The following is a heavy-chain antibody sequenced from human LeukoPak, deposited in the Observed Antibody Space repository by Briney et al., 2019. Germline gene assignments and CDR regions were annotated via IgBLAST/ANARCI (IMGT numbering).Heavy chain of an antibody. Sequence: ASVKVSCKASGYTFTSYAMNWVRQAPGQGLEWMGWINTNTGNPTYAQGLTGRFVFSLDTSVSTAYLQISSLKAEDTAVYYCARDSLSGYSYGAFDYWGQGTLVTVSS. CDR2: INTNTGNP. V-gene: IGHV7-4-1*02. D-gene: IGHD5-18*01. CDR1: GYTFTSYA. J-gene: IGHJ4*02. CDR3: ARDSLSGYSYGAFDY.